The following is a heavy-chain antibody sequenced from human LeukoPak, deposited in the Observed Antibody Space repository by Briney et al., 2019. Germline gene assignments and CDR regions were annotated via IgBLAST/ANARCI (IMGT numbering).Heavy chain of an antibody. J-gene: IGHJ6*03. CDR1: GGTFSSYA. Sequence: ASVKVSCKASGGTFSSYAISWVRQAPGQGLEWMGGIIPIFGTANYAQRFQGRVTITTDESTSTAYMELSSLRSEDTAVYYCARGDRGYSGYDPAPYYYMDVWGKGTTVTVSS. CDR3: ARGDRGYSGYDPAPYYYMDV. D-gene: IGHD5-12*01. V-gene: IGHV1-69*05. CDR2: IIPIFGTA.